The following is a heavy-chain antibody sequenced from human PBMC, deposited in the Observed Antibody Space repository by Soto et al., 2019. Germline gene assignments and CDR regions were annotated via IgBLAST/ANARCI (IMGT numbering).Heavy chain of an antibody. D-gene: IGHD2-21*01. CDR3: ARQCGGDCSNAFPL. J-gene: IGHJ3*01. Sequence: EEQLVESGGGLVRPGGSLRLSCAVSGFSVSTNFMNWVRQAPGKEPQWVAVLYPGPGIYYADSVKGRFIISRDDSTNTLFLHLTNMRAEDTAVYYCARQCGGDCSNAFPLWGQGTMVTVSS. CDR2: LYPGPGI. V-gene: IGHV3-66*04. CDR1: GFSVSTNF.